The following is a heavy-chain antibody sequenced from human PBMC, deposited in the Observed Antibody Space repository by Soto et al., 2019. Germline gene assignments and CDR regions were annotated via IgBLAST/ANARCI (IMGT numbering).Heavy chain of an antibody. CDR2: IYYSGST. V-gene: IGHV4-59*01. D-gene: IGHD6-19*01. CDR3: ARVGSSGWFSYH. J-gene: IGHJ5*02. CDR1: GFSLISYY. Sequence: PSETLSLTCTVSGFSLISYYWSWIRQPPEKALEWIGYIYYSGSTNYNPSLESRVTISVDTSKNQFSLKLRSVTAADTAVYYCARVGSSGWFSYHWGQGTLVTVSS.